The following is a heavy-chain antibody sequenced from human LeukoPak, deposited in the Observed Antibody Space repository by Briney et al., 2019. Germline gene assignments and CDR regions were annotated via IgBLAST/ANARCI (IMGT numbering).Heavy chain of an antibody. CDR1: GFTFSNYS. D-gene: IGHD1-1*01. Sequence: PGGSLRLSCAASGFTFSNYSMNWVRQAPGKGLEWVSSISSRSTYIYHADSVKGRFTISRDNAKNSLYLQMNSLRVEDTAIYYCARDPYNGAYSEGYYYYYMDVWGKGTTVTVSS. CDR3: ARDPYNGAYSEGYYYYYMDV. J-gene: IGHJ6*03. V-gene: IGHV3-21*01. CDR2: ISSRSTYI.